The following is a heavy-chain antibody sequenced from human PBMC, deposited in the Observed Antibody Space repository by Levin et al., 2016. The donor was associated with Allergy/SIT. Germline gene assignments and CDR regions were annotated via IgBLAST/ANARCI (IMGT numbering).Heavy chain of an antibody. J-gene: IGHJ3*02. Sequence: WVRQAPGQGLEWMGGIIPILGTQNYSQKFQGRVTIAADESTSTAYMELSTLRPEDTAVYYCARPVGAPAYDVFDIWGQGTMVTVSS. CDR2: IIPILGTQ. CDR3: ARPVGAPAYDVFDI. V-gene: IGHV1-69*01. D-gene: IGHD1-26*01.